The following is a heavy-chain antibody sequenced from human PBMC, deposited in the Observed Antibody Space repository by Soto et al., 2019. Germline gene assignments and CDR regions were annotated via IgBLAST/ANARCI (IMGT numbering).Heavy chain of an antibody. CDR1: DGSISRYC. D-gene: IGHD6-13*01. V-gene: IGHV4-59*01. CDR2: IYYSGST. CDR3: ARQQQLDY. J-gene: IGHJ4*02. Sequence: SETLSLSCTVSDGSISRYCWRWIRQPPGKGLEWIGYIYYSGSTNYNPSLKSRVTISVDTSKNQFSLNLSSVTAADTAVYYCARQQQLDYWGQGTLVTVSS.